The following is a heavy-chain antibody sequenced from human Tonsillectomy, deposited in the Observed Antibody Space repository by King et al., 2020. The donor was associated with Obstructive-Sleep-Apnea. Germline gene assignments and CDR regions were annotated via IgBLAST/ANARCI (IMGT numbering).Heavy chain of an antibody. CDR1: GFTFSDYY. V-gene: IGHV3-11*01. Sequence: VQLVESGGGLVKPGGSLRLSCAASGFTFSDYYMSWIRQAPGQGLEWVSYIRSGGTTFCYADSVKGRFTISRDNAKNSLFLQMNSLRAEDTAVYYCARSYDSGNYYNGYFDYWGQGTLVTVSS. D-gene: IGHD3-10*01. CDR2: IRSGGTTF. J-gene: IGHJ4*02. CDR3: ARSYDSGNYYNGYFDY.